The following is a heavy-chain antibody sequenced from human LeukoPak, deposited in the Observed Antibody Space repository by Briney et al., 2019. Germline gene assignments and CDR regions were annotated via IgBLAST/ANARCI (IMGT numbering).Heavy chain of an antibody. CDR1: GFTLSSYA. D-gene: IGHD3-22*01. Sequence: PGGSLRLSCAASGFTLSSYAMSWVRQAPGKGLEWVSAISGSGGSTYYADSVKGRFTISRDNSKNTLYLQMNSLRAEDTAVYYCARDYGGSGYYSLDYWGQGTLVTVSS. CDR2: ISGSGGST. J-gene: IGHJ4*02. CDR3: ARDYGGSGYYSLDY. V-gene: IGHV3-23*01.